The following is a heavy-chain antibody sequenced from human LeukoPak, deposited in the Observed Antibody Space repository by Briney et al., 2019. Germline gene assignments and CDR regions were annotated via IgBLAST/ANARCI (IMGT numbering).Heavy chain of an antibody. J-gene: IGHJ4*02. D-gene: IGHD4-17*01. CDR1: GYSFTGYY. CDR3: AISYGDYPGDYFDY. CDR2: INPNNGGT. V-gene: IGHV1-2*02. Sequence: ASVKVSCKASGYSFTGYYMHWVRQAPGQGLEWMGWINPNNGGTIYAQRFQGRVTMTRDTSISTAYVELGRLRSDDTAVYYCAISYGDYPGDYFDYWGQGTLVTVSS.